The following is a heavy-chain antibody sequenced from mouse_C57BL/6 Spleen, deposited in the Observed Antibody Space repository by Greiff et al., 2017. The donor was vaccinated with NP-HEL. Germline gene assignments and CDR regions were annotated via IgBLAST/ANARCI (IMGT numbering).Heavy chain of an antibody. CDR3: ASPYDYGYAMDY. J-gene: IGHJ4*01. Sequence: QVQLQQSGAELVKPGASVKISCKASGYAFSSYWMYWVKQRPGKGLEWIGQIYPGDGDTNYNGKFKGKATLTADKSSSTAYMQLSSLTSEDSAVYFCASPYDYGYAMDYWGQGTSVTVSS. CDR2: IYPGDGDT. CDR1: GYAFSSYW. D-gene: IGHD2-4*01. V-gene: IGHV1-80*01.